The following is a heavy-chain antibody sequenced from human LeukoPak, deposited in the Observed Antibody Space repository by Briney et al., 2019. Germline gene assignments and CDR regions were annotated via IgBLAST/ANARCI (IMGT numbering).Heavy chain of an antibody. Sequence: ASVKVSCKASGYTFTGYYMHWVRQAPGQGLEWMGWINPNSGGTNYAQKFQGWVTMTRDTSISTAYMELSRLRSDDTAVYYCARSGVASGKFWFDPWGQGTLVTVSS. CDR2: INPNSGGT. D-gene: IGHD4-23*01. J-gene: IGHJ5*02. CDR1: GYTFTGYY. CDR3: ARSGVASGKFWFDP. V-gene: IGHV1-2*04.